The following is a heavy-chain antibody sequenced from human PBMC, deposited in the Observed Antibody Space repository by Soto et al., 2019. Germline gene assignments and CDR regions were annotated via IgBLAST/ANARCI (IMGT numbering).Heavy chain of an antibody. CDR1: GYTFTSYG. J-gene: IGHJ6*02. V-gene: IGHV1-18*01. CDR2: ISAYNGNT. Sequence: QVQLVQSGAEVKKPGASVKVSCEASGYTFTSYGISWVRQAPGQGLEWMGWISAYNGNTNYAQKLQGRVTMTTDTSTSTAYMELRSLRSDDTAVYYCARDGYERITIFGVVTGYYGMDVWGQGTTVTVSS. CDR3: ARDGYERITIFGVVTGYYGMDV. D-gene: IGHD3-3*01.